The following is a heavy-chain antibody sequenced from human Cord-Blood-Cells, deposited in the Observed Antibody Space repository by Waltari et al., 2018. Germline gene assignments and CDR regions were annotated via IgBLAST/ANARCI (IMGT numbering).Heavy chain of an antibody. CDR1: GYTFTSYD. CDR2: MNPNSGNT. Sequence: QVQLVQSGAEVKKPGASVKVSCTASGYTFTSYDINWVRPATGQGLEWMGWMNPNSGNTGYAQKFQGRVTMTRNTSKSTAYMELSSLRSEDTAVYYCARGVVVPAAMLDYWGQGTLVTVSS. J-gene: IGHJ4*02. V-gene: IGHV1-8*01. CDR3: ARGVVVPAAMLDY. D-gene: IGHD2-2*01.